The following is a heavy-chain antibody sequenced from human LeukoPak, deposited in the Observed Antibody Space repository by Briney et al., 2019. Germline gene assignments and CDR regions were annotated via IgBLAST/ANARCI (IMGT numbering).Heavy chain of an antibody. CDR1: GGSFSDYA. J-gene: IGHJ6*04. Sequence: AASVKVSCKASGGSFSDYALNWVRQAPGQGLEWMGVFIPILGTANSTQKFQGRVTITADISTNTAYMELSSLRSEDTAVYFCAAIPVFGVVLHQEPVWGKGTTVTVSS. V-gene: IGHV1-69*10. CDR3: AAIPVFGVVLHQEPV. CDR2: FIPILGTA. D-gene: IGHD3-3*01.